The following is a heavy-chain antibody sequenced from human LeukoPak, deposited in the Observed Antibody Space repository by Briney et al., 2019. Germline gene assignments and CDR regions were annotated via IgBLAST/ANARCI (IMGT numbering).Heavy chain of an antibody. CDR3: ARDLGYNWNDEDHWFDP. D-gene: IGHD1-1*01. CDR1: GGTFSSYA. CDR2: IIPIFCTA. V-gene: IGHV1-69*01. J-gene: IGHJ5*02. Sequence: SSVKVSCKASGGTFSSYAISWVRQAPGQGLEWMGGIIPIFCTANYAQKFQGRVTITADESTSTAYMELSSLRSEDTAVYYCARDLGYNWNDEDHWFDPWGQGTLVTVSS.